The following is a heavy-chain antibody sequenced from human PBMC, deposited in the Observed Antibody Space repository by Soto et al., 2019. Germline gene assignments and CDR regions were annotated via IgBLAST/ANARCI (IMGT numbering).Heavy chain of an antibody. V-gene: IGHV1-18*01. CDR1: GYTFTSYG. J-gene: IGHJ4*02. CDR2: ISAYNGNT. Sequence: QVQLVQSGAEVKKPGASVKVSCKASGYTFTSYGISWVRQAPGQGLEWMGWISAYNGNTNYAQKLQGRVTMTTDTSTSTADMELRSLGYDDTSGYCCGREYYYGWGPCYWVQETLVTFCS. CDR3: GREYYYGWGPCY. D-gene: IGHD3-10*01.